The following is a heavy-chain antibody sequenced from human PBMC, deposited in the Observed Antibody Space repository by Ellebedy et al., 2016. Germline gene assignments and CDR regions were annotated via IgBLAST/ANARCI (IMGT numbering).Heavy chain of an antibody. CDR1: GGSISSGSYY. D-gene: IGHD3-22*01. Sequence: SETLSLTXTVSGGSISSGSYYWSWIRQPAGKGLEWIGRIYTSGSTNYNPSLKSRVTMSVDTSKNQFSLKLSSVTAADTAVYYCARALEDYDSSGYFRRSAGDAFDIWGQGTMVTVSS. V-gene: IGHV4-61*02. CDR2: IYTSGST. CDR3: ARALEDYDSSGYFRRSAGDAFDI. J-gene: IGHJ3*02.